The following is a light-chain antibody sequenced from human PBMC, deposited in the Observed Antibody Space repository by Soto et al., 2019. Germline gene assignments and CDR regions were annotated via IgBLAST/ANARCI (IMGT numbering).Light chain of an antibody. Sequence: EIVMTQSPATLSVSPGERATLSCRASQSVSSNLAWYQQKPGQAPRLLIYGASTRATGVPARFSGSGSGTEFTLTISSLQPEDVATYYCQKYDSVPPAFGPGTKVEIK. CDR1: QSVSSN. CDR3: QKYDSVPPA. CDR2: GAS. V-gene: IGKV3-15*01. J-gene: IGKJ3*01.